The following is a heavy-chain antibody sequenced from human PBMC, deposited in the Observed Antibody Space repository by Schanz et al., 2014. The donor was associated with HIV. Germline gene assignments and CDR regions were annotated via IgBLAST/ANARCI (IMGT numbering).Heavy chain of an antibody. CDR3: ASEAYSGSRGLWNYYYYYGMDV. V-gene: IGHV3-33*01. D-gene: IGHD3-10*01. J-gene: IGHJ6*02. CDR1: GFTFSSYG. Sequence: QVQLVESGGGVVQPGRSLRLSCAVSGFTFSSYGMHWVRQSPVKGLEWVAIINYDGSNKYYADSVKGRFTISRDDSMNSLHLQMNSLKTEDTAVYFCASEAYSGSRGLWNYYYYYGMDVWGQGTTVTVSS. CDR2: INYDGSNK.